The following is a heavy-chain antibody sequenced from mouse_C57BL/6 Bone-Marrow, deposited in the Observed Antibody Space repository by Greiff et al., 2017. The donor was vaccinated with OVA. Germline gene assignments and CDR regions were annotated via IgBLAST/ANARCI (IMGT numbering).Heavy chain of an antibody. J-gene: IGHJ1*03. Sequence: EVQLMESGGGLVQPGGSLSLSCAASGFTFTDYYMSWVRQPPGKALEWLGFIRNKANGYTTEYSASVKGRFTISRDNSQSILYLQMNALRAEDSATYYCARYYYGSSYGYFDVWGTGTTVTVSS. D-gene: IGHD1-1*01. CDR3: ARYYYGSSYGYFDV. V-gene: IGHV7-3*01. CDR1: GFTFTDYY. CDR2: IRNKANGYTT.